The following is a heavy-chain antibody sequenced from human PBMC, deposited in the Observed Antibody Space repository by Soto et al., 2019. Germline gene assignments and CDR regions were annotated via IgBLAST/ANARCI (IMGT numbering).Heavy chain of an antibody. V-gene: IGHV1-3*01. Sequence: ASVKVSCKASGYTFTSYAMHWVRQAPGQRLEWMGWINAGNGTANYAQKFQGRVTITADESTSTAYMELSSLRSEDTAVYYCARAKKGHQARGSKYYFDYWGQGTLVTVSS. CDR1: GYTFTSYA. CDR3: ARAKKGHQARGSKYYFDY. J-gene: IGHJ4*02. D-gene: IGHD3-10*01. CDR2: INAGNGTA.